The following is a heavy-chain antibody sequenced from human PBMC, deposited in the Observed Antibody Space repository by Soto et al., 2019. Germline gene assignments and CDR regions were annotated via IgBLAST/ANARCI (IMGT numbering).Heavy chain of an antibody. D-gene: IGHD2-15*01. CDR1: GGSISSGGYY. CDR3: ARGRIDGGPGWY. V-gene: IGHV4-31*03. CDR2: IYYSGST. J-gene: IGHJ4*02. Sequence: SETLSLTCTVSGGSISSGGYYWSWIRQHPGKGLEWIGYIYYSGSTYYNPSLKSRVTISVDTSKNQFSLKLSSVTAADTAVYYCARGRIDGGPGWYWGQGTLVTVSS.